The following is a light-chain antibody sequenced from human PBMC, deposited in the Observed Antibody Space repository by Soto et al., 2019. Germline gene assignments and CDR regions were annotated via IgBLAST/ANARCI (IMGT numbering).Light chain of an antibody. CDR1: QSVNNY. J-gene: IGKJ5*01. Sequence: DIQMTQSPSSLSASVGDRVTITCRASQSVNNYLKWFQQKPGKAPKLLMYAATSLQSGVPSRFSGGCSTAYSPLTISILQPDDVASYYQQQVHSAPNTFGQGTQLE. CDR3: QQVHSAPNT. CDR2: AAT. V-gene: IGKV1-39*01.